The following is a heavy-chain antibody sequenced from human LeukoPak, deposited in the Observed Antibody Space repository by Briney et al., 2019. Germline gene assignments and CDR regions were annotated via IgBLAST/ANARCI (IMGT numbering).Heavy chain of an antibody. V-gene: IGHV3-23*01. CDR2: ISSSGGST. J-gene: IGHJ4*02. D-gene: IGHD6-13*01. CDR3: AKATFASSWNLYFDY. Sequence: GGSLRLSCAASGFSFSSYAMSWVRQAPGKGLEWVSTISSSGGSTYYADSVKGRFTISRDNSKSTVYLQMNSLRAEDTAVYYCAKATFASSWNLYFDYWGQGTLVTVSS. CDR1: GFSFSSYA.